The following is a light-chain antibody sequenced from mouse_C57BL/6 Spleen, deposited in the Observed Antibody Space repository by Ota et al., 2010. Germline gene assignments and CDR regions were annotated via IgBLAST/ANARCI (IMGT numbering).Light chain of an antibody. Sequence: DIQMTQSPSSLSASLGGKVTITCKASQDIDKYIAWYQHKPGKGPRLLIHYTSTLQPGIPSRFSGSGSGTGFTLTISSLQPEDIATYYCQQGQSYPLTFGAGTKLELK. V-gene: IGKV19-93*01. CDR1: QDIDKY. CDR3: QQGQSYPLT. CDR2: YTS. J-gene: IGKJ5*01.